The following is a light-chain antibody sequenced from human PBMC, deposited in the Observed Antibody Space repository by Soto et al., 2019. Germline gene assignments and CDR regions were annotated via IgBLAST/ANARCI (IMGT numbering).Light chain of an antibody. V-gene: IGLV2-14*01. Sequence: HSVLTQPASVSGSPGQSITISCTGTSSDVGGYNYVSWYQQHPGKAPKLMIYEVSNRPSGVSNRFSGSKSGNTASLTISGLQAEDEADYYCSSYTSSSTLPYVFGTGTKPTVL. J-gene: IGLJ1*01. CDR1: SSDVGGYNY. CDR3: SSYTSSSTLPYV. CDR2: EVS.